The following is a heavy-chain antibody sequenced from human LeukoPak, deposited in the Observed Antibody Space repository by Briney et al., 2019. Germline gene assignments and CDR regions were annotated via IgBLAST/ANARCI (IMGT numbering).Heavy chain of an antibody. J-gene: IGHJ4*02. Sequence: SETLSLTCTVSGDSITSYYWSWLRQPPGKGLEWIGYIYNSGNTNYNPSLKSRVTISVDSSKNQISLRLSSVIAADTAVYYCASPLFRGYIFGWGYWGQGTLVTVSS. CDR1: GDSITSYY. CDR2: IYNSGNT. D-gene: IGHD5-18*01. CDR3: ASPLFRGYIFGWGY. V-gene: IGHV4-59*08.